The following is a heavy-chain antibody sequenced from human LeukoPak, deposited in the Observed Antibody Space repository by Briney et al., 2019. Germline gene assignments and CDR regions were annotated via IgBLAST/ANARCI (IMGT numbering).Heavy chain of an antibody. J-gene: IGHJ4*02. CDR2: INPNSGGT. CDR1: GYTFTGYY. D-gene: IGHD6-19*01. Sequence: ASVKVSCKASGYTFTGYYMLWVRQAPGQGLEWMGRINPNSGGTNYAQKFQGRVTMTRDTSISTAYMELSRLRSDDTAVYYCARDLSRGSSGWYGYWGQGTLVTVSS. V-gene: IGHV1-2*06. CDR3: ARDLSRGSSGWYGY.